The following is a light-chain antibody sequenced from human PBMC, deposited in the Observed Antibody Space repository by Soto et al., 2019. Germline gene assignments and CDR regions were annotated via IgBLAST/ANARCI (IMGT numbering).Light chain of an antibody. CDR1: QSVSSG. V-gene: IGKV3-11*01. CDR2: GTS. CDR3: QQRSNWPRT. J-gene: IGKJ5*01. Sequence: EIVVTQSPGTLSLCPGERATLSCRARQSVSSGRLAWYQQKPGQAPSLLIYGTSNRATGGIADRFSGSGSGTAFTPTIRSLEPEDFAVYYCQQRSNWPRTFGQGTQLEI.